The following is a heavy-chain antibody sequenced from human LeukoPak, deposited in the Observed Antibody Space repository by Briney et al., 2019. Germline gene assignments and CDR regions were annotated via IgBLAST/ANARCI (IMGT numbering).Heavy chain of an antibody. J-gene: IGHJ4*02. CDR3: VQGITMFIG. Sequence: PGGSLRLSCAASGFTFDEYGMSWVRQAQGKGLEWVSGISLNGGATGYADSVKGRFTISRDNGKNSLYLQMNSLRAEDTALYYCVQGITMFIGWGQGTPVTVSS. D-gene: IGHD3-10*02. CDR2: ISLNGGAT. CDR1: GFTFDEYG. V-gene: IGHV3-20*04.